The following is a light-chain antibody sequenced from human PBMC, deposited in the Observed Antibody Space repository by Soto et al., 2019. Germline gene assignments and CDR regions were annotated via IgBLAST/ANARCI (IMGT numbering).Light chain of an antibody. CDR2: AAS. CDR1: QSISSY. Sequence: QLTLYTSCLSASVGDRVTIPCRASQSISSYLAWYQQKPGKAPKLLIYAASTLQSGVPSRFSGSGSGTDFTLTISSLQPEDFATYYCQQLNSYPVTFGQGTRLEIK. V-gene: IGKV1-9*01. J-gene: IGKJ5*01. CDR3: QQLNSYPVT.